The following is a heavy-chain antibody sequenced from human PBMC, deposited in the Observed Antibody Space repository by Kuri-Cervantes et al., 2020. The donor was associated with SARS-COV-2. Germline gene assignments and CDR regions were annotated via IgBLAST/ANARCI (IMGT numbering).Heavy chain of an antibody. CDR2: FDPEDGET. CDR1: GYTLTELS. Sequence: ASVKVSCKVSGYTLTELSMHWVRQAPGKGLEWMGGFDPEDGETIYAQKFQGRVTMTTDTSTSTAYMEPRSLRSDDTAVYYCARATYPLAEFNYWGQGTLVTVSS. J-gene: IGHJ4*02. CDR3: ARATYPLAEFNY. D-gene: IGHD2-2*02. V-gene: IGHV1-24*01.